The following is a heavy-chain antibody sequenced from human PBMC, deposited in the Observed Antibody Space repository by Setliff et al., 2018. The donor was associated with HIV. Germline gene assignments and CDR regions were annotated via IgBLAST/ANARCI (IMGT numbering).Heavy chain of an antibody. J-gene: IGHJ6*03. CDR1: GVSISSDDYF. Sequence: SETLSLTCTVSGVSISSDDYFWTWIRQPAGKGLEWIGRIYIRGGTSYSPSLKSRATISIDTSENRFSLRLSSVTAADTAVYYCARDKGYYYMDVWGKGITVTVSS. CDR3: ARDKGYYYMDV. V-gene: IGHV4-61*02. CDR2: IYIRGGT.